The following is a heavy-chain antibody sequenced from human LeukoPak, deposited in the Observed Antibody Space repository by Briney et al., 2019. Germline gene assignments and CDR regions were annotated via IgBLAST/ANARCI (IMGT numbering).Heavy chain of an antibody. CDR3: ARDRHKYNYDSGGYPPY. J-gene: IGHJ4*02. V-gene: IGHV3-43D*03. CDR2: ISWDGGST. CDR1: GFTFDDYA. D-gene: IGHD3-22*01. Sequence: GGSLRLSCAASGFTFDDYAMHWVRQAPGKGLEWVSLISWDGGSTYYADSVKGRFTISRDNAKNSLYLQMNTLRAEDTAVYYCARDRHKYNYDSGGYPPYWGQGTLVTVSS.